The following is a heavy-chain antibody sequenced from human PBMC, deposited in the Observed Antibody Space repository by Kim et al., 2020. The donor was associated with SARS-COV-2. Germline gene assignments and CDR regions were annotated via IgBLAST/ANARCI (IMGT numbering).Heavy chain of an antibody. J-gene: IGHJ6*01. V-gene: IGHV3-30*04. CDR2: ISYDGSNK. CDR3: ARDMGLGGSYLHYYYYYG. Sequence: GGSLRLSCAASGFTFSSYAMHWVRQAPGKGLEWVAVISYDGSNKYYADSVKGRFTISRDNSKNTLYLQMNSLRAEDTAVYYCARDMGLGGSYLHYYYYYG. CDR1: GFTFSSYA. D-gene: IGHD1-26*01.